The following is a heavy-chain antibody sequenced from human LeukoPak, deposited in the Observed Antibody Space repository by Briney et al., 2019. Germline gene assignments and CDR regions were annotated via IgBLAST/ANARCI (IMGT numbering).Heavy chain of an antibody. CDR1: GYTFNGYY. Sequence: AASVKVSCKASGYTFNGYYMHWVRQAPGQGPEWMGWINPNSGDTNYAQRFQGRVTMTRDTSISTAYMELSRLRSDDTAVYYCARAFTHDTFDIWGQGTVVTVSS. CDR2: INPNSGDT. D-gene: IGHD3-3*02. CDR3: ARAFTHDTFDI. V-gene: IGHV1-2*02. J-gene: IGHJ3*02.